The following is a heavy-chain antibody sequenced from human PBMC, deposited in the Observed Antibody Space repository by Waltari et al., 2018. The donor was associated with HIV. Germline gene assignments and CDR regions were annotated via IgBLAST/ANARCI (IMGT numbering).Heavy chain of an antibody. Sequence: QLQLQESGPGLVKPSETLSLTCTVSGGYVSRSSYFWGWIRQPPGKGLEWVGRIYYTGRAYYNPSLKSRVTISVDTSKNQFSLKVTSVTAADTAVYYCARHALRVGAAYWNFDLWGRGTLVTVSS. J-gene: IGHJ2*01. CDR1: GGYVSRSSYF. CDR3: ARHALRVGAAYWNFDL. CDR2: IYYTGRA. D-gene: IGHD1-26*01. V-gene: IGHV4-39*01.